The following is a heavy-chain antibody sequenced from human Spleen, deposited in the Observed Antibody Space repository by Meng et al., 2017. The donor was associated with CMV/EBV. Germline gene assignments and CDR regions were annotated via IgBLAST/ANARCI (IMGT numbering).Heavy chain of an antibody. CDR1: GFTFDDYA. CDR2: ISWNGAYI. V-gene: IGHV3-9*01. J-gene: IGHJ4*02. Sequence: SLKISCRASGFTFDDYAMHWVRQPPGKGLEWVAGISWNGAYIGYADSVKGRFTISRDNAKNSLYVQMNSLTTEDTAVYYCARDLTLSMMGRPGAIDFWGQGTLVTVSS. D-gene: IGHD3-22*01. CDR3: ARDLTLSMMGRPGAIDF.